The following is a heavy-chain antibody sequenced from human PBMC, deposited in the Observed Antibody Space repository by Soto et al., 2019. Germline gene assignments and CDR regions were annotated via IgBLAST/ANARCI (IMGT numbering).Heavy chain of an antibody. CDR1: GYTFNNYG. D-gene: IGHD2-8*01. V-gene: IGHV1-18*01. Sequence: QVHLVQSGVEVKKPGAAVKVSCQASGYTFNNYGISWVRQAPGQGLEWVGWISAYNGDTNYAQEFQGRVTMTTDTSTNPAYMDLRSLRSDDTAVYYCARDGGVLMVYAALDYWGQGTLVTVSS. CDR3: ARDGGVLMVYAALDY. J-gene: IGHJ4*02. CDR2: ISAYNGDT.